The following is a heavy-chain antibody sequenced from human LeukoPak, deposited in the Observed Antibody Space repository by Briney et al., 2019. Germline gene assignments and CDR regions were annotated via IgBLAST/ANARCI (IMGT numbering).Heavy chain of an antibody. V-gene: IGHV3-23*01. J-gene: IGHJ4*02. CDR3: AKVETAAAATLRGFDY. CDR2: IGGSGGST. CDR1: GFTFSSYA. Sequence: GGSLRLSCAASGFTFSSYAMSWVRQAPGKGLEWVPSIGGSGGSTYYADSVKGRFTISRDNSKNTLYLQMNSLRAEDTAVYYCAKVETAAAATLRGFDYWGQGTLVTVSS. D-gene: IGHD6-13*01.